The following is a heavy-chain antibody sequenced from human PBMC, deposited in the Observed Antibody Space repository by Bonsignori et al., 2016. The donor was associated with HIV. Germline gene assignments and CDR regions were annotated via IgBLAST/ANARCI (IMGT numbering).Heavy chain of an antibody. CDR2: ITSSGGTI. CDR3: ARGHVMTTVPYDY. Sequence: WIRQPPGKGLEWVAYITSSGGTIYYADSVKDRFTISRDNDQKSVYLQMNSLRVDDTAVYYCARGHVMTTVPYDYWGQGTLVTVSS. J-gene: IGHJ4*02. D-gene: IGHD4-11*01. V-gene: IGHV3-11*01.